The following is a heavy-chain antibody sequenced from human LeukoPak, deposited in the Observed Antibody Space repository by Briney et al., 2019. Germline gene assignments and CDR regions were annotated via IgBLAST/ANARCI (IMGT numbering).Heavy chain of an antibody. J-gene: IGHJ5*02. CDR3: ATNPGGYCSSTNCYGEAP. CDR1: GGSFSGYY. D-gene: IGHD2-2*01. Sequence: SETLSLTCAVYGGSFSGYYWSWIRQPPGKGREWIGEINHSGSTNYNPSLKSRVTISVDTSKIQFSLKMTSVTAADTAVYYCATNPGGYCSSTNCYGEAPWGQGTLVTVSS. CDR2: INHSGST. V-gene: IGHV4-34*01.